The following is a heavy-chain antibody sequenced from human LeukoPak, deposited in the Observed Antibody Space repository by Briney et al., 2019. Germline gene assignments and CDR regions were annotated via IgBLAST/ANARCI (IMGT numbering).Heavy chain of an antibody. CDR2: ISSSGGST. Sequence: GGSLRLSCAASGFTFSTYAMNWGRLAPGQWLEWVSAISSSGGSTYYADSVKGRFTISRDNSKNTVYLQMNSLRAEDTAVYYCAKDRLAMVGGVDYWGQGTLVTVSS. D-gene: IGHD3-10*01. CDR1: GFTFSTYA. CDR3: AKDRLAMVGGVDY. V-gene: IGHV3-23*01. J-gene: IGHJ4*02.